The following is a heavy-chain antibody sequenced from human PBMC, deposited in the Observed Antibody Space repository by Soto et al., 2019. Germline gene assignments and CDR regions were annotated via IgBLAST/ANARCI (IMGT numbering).Heavy chain of an antibody. CDR3: VPGEIAAVFLDV. Sequence: PSETLSLTCTVSGGSVSSGSYYWSWIRQPPGKGLEWIGYIYYSGSTNYNPSLKSRVTISVDTSRNQFSLKLSSVTAADTAVYYCVPGEIAAVFLDVWGQGTTVTVSS. D-gene: IGHD6-13*01. J-gene: IGHJ6*02. V-gene: IGHV4-61*01. CDR1: GGSVSSGSYY. CDR2: IYYSGST.